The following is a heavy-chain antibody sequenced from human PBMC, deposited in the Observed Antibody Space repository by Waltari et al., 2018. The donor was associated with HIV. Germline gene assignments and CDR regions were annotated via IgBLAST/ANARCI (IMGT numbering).Heavy chain of an antibody. D-gene: IGHD2-15*01. Sequence: QVPLVQSGAEVKKAGASVKVSCRASGYPFRAYYPHWVRQAPGQGLEWMGWIYPKSGDTNYAQQFQDRLTLTRDTSIATAYMELTSLDSDDTAMYFCARDQTTWYDSSGAADSWGHGTLVSVSS. J-gene: IGHJ5*01. V-gene: IGHV1-2*02. CDR3: ARDQTTWYDSSGAADS. CDR1: GYPFRAYY. CDR2: IYPKSGDT.